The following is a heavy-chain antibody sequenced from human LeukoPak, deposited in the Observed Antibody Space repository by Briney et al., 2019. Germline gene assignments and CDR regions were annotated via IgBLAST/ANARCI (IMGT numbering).Heavy chain of an antibody. CDR3: ARDALGYCSSTSCYRPLYY. D-gene: IGHD2-2*02. V-gene: IGHV4-4*07. J-gene: IGHJ4*02. Sequence: PSETLSLTCTVSGGSISSYYWSWIRQPAGKGLEWIGRIYTSGNTNYNPSLKSRVTMSVDTSKNQFSLKLSSVTAADTAVYYCARDALGYCSSTSCYRPLYYWGQGTRVTVSS. CDR2: IYTSGNT. CDR1: GGSISSYY.